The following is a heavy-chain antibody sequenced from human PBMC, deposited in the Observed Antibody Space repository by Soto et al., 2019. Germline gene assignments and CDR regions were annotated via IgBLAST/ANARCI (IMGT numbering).Heavy chain of an antibody. CDR1: GFTVTSNG. CDR2: ISYDGSNK. V-gene: IGHV3-30*18. D-gene: IGHD6-19*01. CDR3: AKVPYSSGCYKQDYYYYGMDV. Sequence: GGSLRLSCGVSGFTVTSNGVSWVRQAPGKGLEWVAVISYDGSNKYYADSVKGRFTISRDNSKNTLYLQMNSLRAEDTAVYYCAKVPYSSGCYKQDYYYYGMDVWGQGTTVTVSS. J-gene: IGHJ6*02.